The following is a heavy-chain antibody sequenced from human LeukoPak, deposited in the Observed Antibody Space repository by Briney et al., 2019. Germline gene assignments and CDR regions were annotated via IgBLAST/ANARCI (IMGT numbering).Heavy chain of an antibody. CDR1: GFTFSNYD. Sequence: GGSLRLSCAASGFTFSNYDINWVRQAPGKGLEWVSLISGSGDITYYADSVKGRFTISRDNSKNTLFLEMNNLRAEDTALYYCAKRESYNRGPFDQWGQGTQVTVSS. D-gene: IGHD2/OR15-2a*01. CDR2: ISGSGDIT. V-gene: IGHV3-23*01. CDR3: AKRESYNRGPFDQ. J-gene: IGHJ4*02.